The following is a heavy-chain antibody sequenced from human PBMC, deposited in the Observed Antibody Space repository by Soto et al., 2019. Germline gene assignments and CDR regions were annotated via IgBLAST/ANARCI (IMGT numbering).Heavy chain of an antibody. J-gene: IGHJ3*02. V-gene: IGHV1-8*01. CDR1: GYTFTSYD. Sequence: ASVKVSCKASGYTFTSYDINWVRQATGQGLEWMGWMNPNSGNTGYAQKFQGRVTMTRNTSISTAYMELSSLRSEDTAVYYCARQDRNFRAFDIWGQGTMVTVSS. CDR2: MNPNSGNT. CDR3: ARQDRNFRAFDI.